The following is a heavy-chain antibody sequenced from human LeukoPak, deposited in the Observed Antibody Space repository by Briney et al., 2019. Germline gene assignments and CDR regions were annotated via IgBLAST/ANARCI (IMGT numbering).Heavy chain of an antibody. V-gene: IGHV3-15*07. D-gene: IGHD2-21*01. CDR1: GFTFSNAY. CDR2: IKPKTDGETT. Sequence: GGSLRLSCAASGFTFSNAYMNWVRQAPGKGLEWVGRIKPKTDGETTGYAAPVKDRFSISRDDSKSMMYLQMNSLKTEDTAVYYCITPLPYSAQGGQGTLVTVSS. J-gene: IGHJ4*02. CDR3: ITPLPYSAQ.